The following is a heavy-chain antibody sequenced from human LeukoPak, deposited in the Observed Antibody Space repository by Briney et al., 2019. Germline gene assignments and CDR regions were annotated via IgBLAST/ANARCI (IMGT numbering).Heavy chain of an antibody. Sequence: GGSLRLSCVASGFSFNNYAMNWVRQAPGKGLEWVSAMTGTTGNTYYADSVEGRFTISRDNAKNMLYLQMDSLEAEDTAVYYCAKDSDPYYYYGMDVWGQGTTVTVSS. V-gene: IGHV3-23*01. CDR2: MTGTTGNT. J-gene: IGHJ6*01. CDR3: AKDSDPYYYYGMDV. CDR1: GFSFNNYA.